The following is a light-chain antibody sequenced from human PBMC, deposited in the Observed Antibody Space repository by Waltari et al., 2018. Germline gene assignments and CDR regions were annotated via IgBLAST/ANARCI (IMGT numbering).Light chain of an antibody. V-gene: IGLV4-69*01. CDR1: SGHNSNV. CDR3: QTGGHGTWV. Sequence: QLVLTQSPSASASLGASVKLTCTLSSGHNSNVIAWLQQQPEKGPRYLMKVNSDGSHRKGDKIPDRFSGSRSGTGHYLTISSLQSEDEADYYCQTGGHGTWVFGGGTKLTVL. CDR2: VNSDGSH. J-gene: IGLJ3*02.